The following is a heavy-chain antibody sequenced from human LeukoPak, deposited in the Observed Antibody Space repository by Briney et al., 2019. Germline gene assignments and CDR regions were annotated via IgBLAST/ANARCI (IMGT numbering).Heavy chain of an antibody. D-gene: IGHD5-12*01. Sequence: ASVKVSCKTFGYTFTSYGVSWVRQAPGQGLEWMGWINIRRGTTNYAQKFQDRVTMTTDTSTSTAYMELRTLTSDDTAVYYCAREQGGYSYGYYWGQGTLVTVSS. CDR1: GYTFTSYG. V-gene: IGHV1-18*01. CDR3: AREQGGYSYGYY. CDR2: INIRRGTT. J-gene: IGHJ4*02.